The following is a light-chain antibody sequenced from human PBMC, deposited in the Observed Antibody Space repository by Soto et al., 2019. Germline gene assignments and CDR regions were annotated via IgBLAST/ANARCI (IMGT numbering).Light chain of an antibody. CDR3: QQYGSLTLT. J-gene: IGKJ4*01. Sequence: EIVLTQSPGTLSLSPGERATLSCRASQSVSSSYLAWYQQKPGQAPRLLIYGASSRATGIPDRFSGSGSGTDFTLTISILEPEDFAVYYCQQYGSLTLTFGGGTKVEI. CDR2: GAS. CDR1: QSVSSSY. V-gene: IGKV3-20*01.